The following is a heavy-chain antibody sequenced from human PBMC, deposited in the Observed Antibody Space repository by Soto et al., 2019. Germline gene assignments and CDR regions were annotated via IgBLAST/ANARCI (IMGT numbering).Heavy chain of an antibody. CDR1: GFTFSSYW. CDR2: IKQDGSEK. V-gene: IGHV3-7*04. J-gene: IGHJ6*02. D-gene: IGHD3-10*01. CDR3: ARENIRWFRGARQYYGMDV. Sequence: EVQLVESGGGLVQPGGSLRLSCAASGFTFSSYWMSWVRQAPGKGLEWVANIKQDGSEKYYVDSVKGRFTISRDNAKNSLYLQMNSLRAEDTAVYYCARENIRWFRGARQYYGMDVWGQGTTVTVSS.